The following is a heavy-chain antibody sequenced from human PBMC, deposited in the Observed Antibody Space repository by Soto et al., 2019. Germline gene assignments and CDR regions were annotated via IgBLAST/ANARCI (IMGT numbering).Heavy chain of an antibody. CDR2: IIPIFGTA. J-gene: IGHJ6*02. Sequence: SVKVSCKASGGTFSSYAISWVRQAPGQGLEWMGGIIPIFGTANYAQKFQGRVTITADKSTSTAYMELSSLRSEDTAVYYCAREGEPELLGYRKHYYYYGMDVWGQGTRVTVSS. D-gene: IGHD5-12*01. CDR1: GGTFSSYA. CDR3: AREGEPELLGYRKHYYYYGMDV. V-gene: IGHV1-69*06.